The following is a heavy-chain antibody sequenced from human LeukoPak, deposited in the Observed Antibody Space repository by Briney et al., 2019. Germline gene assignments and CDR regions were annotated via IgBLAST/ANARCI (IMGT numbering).Heavy chain of an antibody. V-gene: IGHV1-58*01. D-gene: IGHD6-13*01. CDR1: GFTFTSRSA. CDR2: IVVDSDNT. CDR3: AAPYTSSWFDL. Sequence: SVKVSCKASGFTFTSRSAVQWVRQARGQRLEWIGWIVVDSDNTNYAENFQERVTFTRDMSASTSYMELSSLRSEDTAVYFCAAPYTSSWFDLWGQGTLVTVSS. J-gene: IGHJ5*02.